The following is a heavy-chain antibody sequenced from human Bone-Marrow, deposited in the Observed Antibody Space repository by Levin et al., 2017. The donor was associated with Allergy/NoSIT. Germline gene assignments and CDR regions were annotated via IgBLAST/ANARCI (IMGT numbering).Heavy chain of an antibody. V-gene: IGHV3-33*01. Sequence: AGGSLRLSCAASGFTFSSYGMHWVRQAPGKGLEWVAGIWYDGSNKYYADSVKGRFTISRDNSKNTLYLQMNSLRGEDTAVYYCASSSGWYPYYYFENWGQGTLVTVSS. CDR3: ASSSGWYPYYYFEN. CDR2: IWYDGSNK. CDR1: GFTFSSYG. D-gene: IGHD6-19*01. J-gene: IGHJ4*02.